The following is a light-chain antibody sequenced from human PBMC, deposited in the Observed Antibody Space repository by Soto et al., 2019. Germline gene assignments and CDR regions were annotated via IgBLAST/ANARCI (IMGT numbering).Light chain of an antibody. CDR3: QQYNNWPPNLT. CDR2: GAS. V-gene: IGKV3-15*01. Sequence: EIVMTQSPATLAVSPGERATLSCRASQSVSTNLAWYQQTPGQAPSLLVYGASARATGIPGRFSGSGSGTEFTLTISSLQSEDFAVYYCQQYNNWPPNLTFGGGTKVEIK. CDR1: QSVSTN. J-gene: IGKJ4*01.